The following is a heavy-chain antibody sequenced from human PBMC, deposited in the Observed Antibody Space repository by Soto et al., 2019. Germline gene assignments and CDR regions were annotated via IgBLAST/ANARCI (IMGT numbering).Heavy chain of an antibody. Sequence: QVQLQESGPGLVKPSQTLSLTCTVSGGSISSGGYFWSWIRQPPGKGLEWIGHIYNSGTTYNNPSLKSRVTMSVDTSMNQFSRKLSSVTAADTAVYYCTRGPSGDKVDYWGQGALVTVSS. J-gene: IGHJ4*02. D-gene: IGHD7-27*01. CDR2: IYNSGTT. CDR3: TRGPSGDKVDY. CDR1: GGSISSGGYF. V-gene: IGHV4-30-4*01.